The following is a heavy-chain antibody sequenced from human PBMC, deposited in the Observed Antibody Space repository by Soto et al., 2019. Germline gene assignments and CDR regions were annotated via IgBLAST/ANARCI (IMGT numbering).Heavy chain of an antibody. D-gene: IGHD2-15*01. CDR3: ARGRYCLSGRCLPNWFDS. CDR1: GDSISSVDYF. Sequence: PSVTLCLTCSVSGDSISSVDYFWAWIRQPPGQALEYIGYIYKSATTYYNPSFESRVAISLDTSKSQFSLNVTSVTAAATALYFCARGRYCLSGRCLPNWFDSWGQGTLVAVSS. V-gene: IGHV4-30-4*01. CDR2: IYKSATT. J-gene: IGHJ5*01.